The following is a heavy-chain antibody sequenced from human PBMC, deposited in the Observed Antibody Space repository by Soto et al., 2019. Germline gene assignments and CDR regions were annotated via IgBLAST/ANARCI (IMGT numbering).Heavy chain of an antibody. CDR2: VYHTGST. D-gene: IGHD3-22*01. CDR3: ARGRTVRNYADDSSDYFYFFDD. J-gene: IGHJ4*02. V-gene: IGHV4-59*01. CDR1: GDSISTFY. Sequence: PSETLSLTCTVSGDSISTFYWGWMRQSPGKELEWIGYVYHTGSTNYNPSLKSRVTISVDRSKNQSSLKLTSANAADTAVYYCARGRTVRNYADDSSDYFYFFDDWRQGTQVTASS.